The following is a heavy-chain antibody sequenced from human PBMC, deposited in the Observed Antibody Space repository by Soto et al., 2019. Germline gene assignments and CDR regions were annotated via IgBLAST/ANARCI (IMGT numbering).Heavy chain of an antibody. Sequence: QLQLQEPGPGLVKPSETLSLTCTVSGASISSSSYYWGWIRQPPGKGLEWIGSIHYSGSTYYNPSLQSRVTISVDTSKHQSSLELSSVTAADTAVYYCARHADVSNFDCWGQGTLVTVSS. V-gene: IGHV4-39*01. CDR1: GASISSSSYY. CDR3: ARHADVSNFDC. CDR2: IHYSGST. J-gene: IGHJ4*02.